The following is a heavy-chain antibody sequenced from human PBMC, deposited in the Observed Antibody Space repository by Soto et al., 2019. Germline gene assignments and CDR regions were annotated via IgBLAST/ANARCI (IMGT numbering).Heavy chain of an antibody. D-gene: IGHD3-16*01. CDR2: IYYSGAT. Sequence: SETLSLTCTVSGGSISSNSYYWDWIRQPPGKGLEWIGSIYYSGATYYNPSLQSRVTISVDTSKNQFSLHLGSVAAADTAVYYCARNAAYDSVWGNSDGNDYWGQGTLVTVSS. CDR3: ARNAAYDSVWGNSDGNDY. V-gene: IGHV4-39*01. CDR1: GGSISSNSYY. J-gene: IGHJ4*02.